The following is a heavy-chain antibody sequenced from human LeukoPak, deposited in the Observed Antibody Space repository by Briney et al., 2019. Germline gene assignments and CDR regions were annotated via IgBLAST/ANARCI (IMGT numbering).Heavy chain of an antibody. D-gene: IGHD6-13*01. Sequence: PGGSLRLSCVASGFTFSSYAVTWVRQAPGKCLEWVSAISGSGGSTYYADSVKGRFTISRDNSKNTLYLQMNSLRAEDTAVYSCAKTKGYQYYFDYWGQGILVTVSS. J-gene: IGHJ4*02. CDR3: AKTKGYQYYFDY. CDR1: GFTFSSYA. CDR2: ISGSGGST. V-gene: IGHV3-23*01.